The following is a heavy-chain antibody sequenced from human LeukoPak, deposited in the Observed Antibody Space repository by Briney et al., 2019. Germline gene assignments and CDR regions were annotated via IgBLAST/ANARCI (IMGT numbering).Heavy chain of an antibody. CDR2: ISAYNGNT. V-gene: IGHV1-18*01. D-gene: IGHD4-23*01. J-gene: IGHJ5*02. CDR1: GYTFTSYG. CDR3: ARATTVVTLNWFDP. Sequence: GSSVKVSCKASGYTFTSYGISWVRQAPGQGLEWMGWISAYNGNTNYAQKLQGRVTMTTDTSTSTAYMELRSLRSDDTAVYYCARATTVVTLNWFDPWGQGTLVTVSS.